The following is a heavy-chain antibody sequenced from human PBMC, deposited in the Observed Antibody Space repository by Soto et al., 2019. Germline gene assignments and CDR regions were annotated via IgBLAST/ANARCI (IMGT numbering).Heavy chain of an antibody. CDR2: MCYSGSS. V-gene: IGHV4-59*01. CDR1: GCSISNYC. Sequence: QVPLQASGPGLVKPSETLSRHCSVSGCSISNYCWSWVRQPPGKGPEGIGYMCYSGSSNYNPSLKSGGTMSVATSKSQFALRLSSVPAADTAVSDCAGGINAEEPGNLAYWGPGSLLPVSS. CDR3: AGGINAEEPGNLAY. J-gene: IGHJ4*01. D-gene: IGHD6-13*01.